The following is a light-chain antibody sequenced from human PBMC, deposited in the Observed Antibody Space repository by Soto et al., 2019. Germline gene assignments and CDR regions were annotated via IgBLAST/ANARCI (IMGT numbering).Light chain of an antibody. V-gene: IGKV3-20*01. J-gene: IGKJ1*01. CDR1: QSVSSSY. Sequence: EIVLTQSPGTLSLSPGERATVSCRSSQSVSSSYLVWYQQKPGQAPRLLIYDASNRATDIPARFSGSGSGTDFTLAISRLEPEDFAVYYCQLYGSSPTWTFGQGTKVDI. CDR3: QLYGSSPTWT. CDR2: DAS.